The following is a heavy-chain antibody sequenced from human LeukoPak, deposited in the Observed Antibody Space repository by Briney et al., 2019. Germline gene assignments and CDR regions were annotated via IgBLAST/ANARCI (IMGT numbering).Heavy chain of an antibody. CDR3: ARGRSLAVTRGNWFDP. V-gene: IGHV4-39*01. J-gene: IGHJ5*02. CDR1: GVSISSSNSY. D-gene: IGHD4-17*01. Sequence: SETLSLTCTVSGVSISSSNSYWGWIRQPPGKGLEWIGSIYYSGSTYYNPSLKSRVTISVDTSKNQFSLKLSSVTAADTAVYYCARGRSLAVTRGNWFDPWGQGTLVTVSS. CDR2: IYYSGST.